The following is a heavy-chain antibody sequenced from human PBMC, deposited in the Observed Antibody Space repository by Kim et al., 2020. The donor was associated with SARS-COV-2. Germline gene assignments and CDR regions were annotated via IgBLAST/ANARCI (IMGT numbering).Heavy chain of an antibody. CDR3: ARESRCSSAGCYTFEY. V-gene: IGHV4-31*02. D-gene: IGHD2-2*02. J-gene: IGHJ4*02. Sequence: SLKSRITISVDTSKNQFSLKLSSVTAADSAVYYCARESRCSSAGCYTFEYWGQGTLVTVSS.